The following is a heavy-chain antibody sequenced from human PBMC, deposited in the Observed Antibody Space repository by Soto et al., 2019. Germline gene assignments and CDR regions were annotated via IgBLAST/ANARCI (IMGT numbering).Heavy chain of an antibody. CDR3: TKGGIPRRYNIPKVDFDY. Sequence: EVHLLESGGDLAQRGGSLRLSCAASGFIFSNYAMSWVRQAPGRGLEWVSAISGSGATTYYPDSVKGRFTISRDNSKNTLYLQMNNLRADDTAVYYCTKGGIPRRYNIPKVDFDYWGQGSLVTVSS. V-gene: IGHV3-23*01. CDR2: ISGSGATT. CDR1: GFIFSNYA. D-gene: IGHD1-1*01. J-gene: IGHJ4*02.